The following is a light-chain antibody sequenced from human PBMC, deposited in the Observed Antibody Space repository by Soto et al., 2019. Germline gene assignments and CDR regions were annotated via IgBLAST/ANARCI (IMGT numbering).Light chain of an antibody. CDR3: SSYTSGSTGV. CDR2: EVS. V-gene: IGLV2-14*01. CDR1: SSDIGGGVYNY. Sequence: QSALTQPASVSGSPGQSITISRTGTSSDIGGGVYNYVSWYQQHPGKAPKLIIYEVSNRPSGVSNRFSGSKSGNTASLTISGLQAEDEADYYCSSYTSGSTGVFGGGTKLTVL. J-gene: IGLJ3*02.